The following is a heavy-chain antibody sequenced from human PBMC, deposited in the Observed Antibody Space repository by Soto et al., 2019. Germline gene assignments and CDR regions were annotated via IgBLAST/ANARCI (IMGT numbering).Heavy chain of an antibody. CDR1: GGSISSSNW. CDR3: ARGGDYGDYVFPYYYYGMDV. J-gene: IGHJ6*02. Sequence: QVQLQESGPGLVKPSGTLSLTCAVSGGSISSSNWWSWVRQPPGKGLEWIGEIYHSGSTNYNPSLKSRVTISVDESKNQFSLKLSSVTAADTAVYYCARGGDYGDYVFPYYYYGMDVWGQGTTVTVSS. D-gene: IGHD4-17*01. V-gene: IGHV4-4*02. CDR2: IYHSGST.